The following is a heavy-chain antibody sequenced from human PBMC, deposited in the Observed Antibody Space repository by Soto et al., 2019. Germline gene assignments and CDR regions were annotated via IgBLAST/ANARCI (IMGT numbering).Heavy chain of an antibody. J-gene: IGHJ4*02. CDR2: ISFDGSKK. CDR1: GFTSSTYI. D-gene: IGHD3-22*01. CDR3: ARGVFYYYGSSGYSPDY. Sequence: QVQLVESGGGVVQPGRSLRLSCEGSGFTSSTYIMHWVRQAPGKGLEWVALISFDGSKKNYADSVKGRFTISRDNSKNMMYLQMNSLRPEDTAVYYCARGVFYYYGSSGYSPDYWGQGTLVTVSS. V-gene: IGHV3-30-3*01.